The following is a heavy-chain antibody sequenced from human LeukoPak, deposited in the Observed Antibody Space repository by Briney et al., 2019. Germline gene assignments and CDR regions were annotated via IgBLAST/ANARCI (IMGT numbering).Heavy chain of an antibody. Sequence: SETLSLTCTVSGGSVSSGSYYWNWIRQPPGKVLEWIGNIYYSGSTNYNPSLKRRVTISVDTSKNQFSLKLSSVTAADTAVYYCARVDCSGGSFYAFDIWGQGTMVSVST. V-gene: IGHV4-61*01. J-gene: IGHJ3*02. CDR1: GGSVSSGSYY. CDR2: IYYSGST. CDR3: ARVDCSGGSFYAFDI. D-gene: IGHD2-15*01.